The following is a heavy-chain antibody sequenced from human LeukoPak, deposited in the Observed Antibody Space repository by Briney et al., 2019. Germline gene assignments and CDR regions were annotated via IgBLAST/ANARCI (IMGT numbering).Heavy chain of an antibody. J-gene: IGHJ3*02. D-gene: IGHD3-22*01. CDR2: ISSSSSYI. CDR3: ARDSYYYDSSGYRHNDAFDI. CDR1: GFTFSSYS. Sequence: GGSLRLSCAAPGFTFSSYSMNWVRQAPGKGLEWVSSISSSSSYIYYADSVKGRFTISRDNAKNSLYLQMNSLRAEDTAVYYCARDSYYYDSSGYRHNDAFDIWGQGTMVTVSS. V-gene: IGHV3-21*01.